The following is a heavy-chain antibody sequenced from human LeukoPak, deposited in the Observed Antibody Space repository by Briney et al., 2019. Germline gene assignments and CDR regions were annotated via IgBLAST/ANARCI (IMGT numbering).Heavy chain of an antibody. J-gene: IGHJ6*02. D-gene: IGHD5-18*01. V-gene: IGHV4-34*01. CDR2: INHSGST. Sequence: KASETLSLTCAVYGGSFSGYYWSWIRQPPGKGLEWIGEINHSGSTNYNPSLKSRVTISVDTSKNQFSLKLSSVTAADTAVYYCARGPGEMATAHGGMDVWGQGTTVTVSS. CDR1: GGSFSGYY. CDR3: ARGPGEMATAHGGMDV.